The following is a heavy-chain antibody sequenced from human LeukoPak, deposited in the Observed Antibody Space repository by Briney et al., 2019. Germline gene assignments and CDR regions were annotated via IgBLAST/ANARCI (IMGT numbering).Heavy chain of an antibody. CDR2: IYSGGST. V-gene: IGHV3-53*01. CDR3: ARVPDDYGGNSGGWYFDL. CDR1: GFTVSSNY. Sequence: GGSLRLSCAASGFTVSSNYMSWVRQAPGKGLEWVSVIYSGGSTYYADSVKGRFTISRDNSKNTLYLQMNSLRAEDTAVYYCARVPDDYGGNSGGWYFDLWGRGTLVTVSS. D-gene: IGHD4-23*01. J-gene: IGHJ2*01.